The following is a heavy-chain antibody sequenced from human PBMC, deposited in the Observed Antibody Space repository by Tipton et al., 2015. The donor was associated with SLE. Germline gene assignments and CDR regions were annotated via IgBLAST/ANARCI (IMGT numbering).Heavy chain of an antibody. J-gene: IGHJ5*02. D-gene: IGHD6-19*01. CDR2: IYSDGST. Sequence: SLRLSCAASGFTVSSNYMSWVRQAPGKGLEWVSVIYSDGSTYYADSVKGRFTISRDNSKNTLYLQMNSLRAEDTAVYYCARDQAGEFRSDPWGQGTLVTVSS. V-gene: IGHV3-53*05. CDR1: GFTVSSNY. CDR3: ARDQAGEFRSDP.